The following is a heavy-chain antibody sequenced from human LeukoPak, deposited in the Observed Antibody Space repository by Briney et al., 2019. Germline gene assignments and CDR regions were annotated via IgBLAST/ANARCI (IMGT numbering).Heavy chain of an antibody. V-gene: IGHV3-23*01. D-gene: IGHD3-10*01. CDR1: GFTFSNYA. CDR2: ISGSGTRT. Sequence: PGGSLRLSCAASGFTFSNYAMNWVRQAPGKGLEWVSGISGSGTRTYYADSVKGRFTISRDNSKSTLYVQMNSLRAEDTAVYYCAKDINSGSGSYDYWGQGTLVTVSS. J-gene: IGHJ4*02. CDR3: AKDINSGSGSYDY.